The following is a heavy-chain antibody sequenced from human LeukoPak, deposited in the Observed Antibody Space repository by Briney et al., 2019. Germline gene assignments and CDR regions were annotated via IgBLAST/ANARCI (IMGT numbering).Heavy chain of an antibody. CDR2: ISSSSSYI. CDR3: ARGTPAGSFDY. CDR1: GFTFSSYG. Sequence: TGGSLRLSCAASGFTFSSYGMHWVRQAPGKGLEWVSSISSSSSYIYYADSVKGRFTISRDNAKNSLYLQMNSLRAEDTAVYYCARGTPAGSFDYWGQGTLVTVSS. D-gene: IGHD2-15*01. V-gene: IGHV3-21*01. J-gene: IGHJ4*02.